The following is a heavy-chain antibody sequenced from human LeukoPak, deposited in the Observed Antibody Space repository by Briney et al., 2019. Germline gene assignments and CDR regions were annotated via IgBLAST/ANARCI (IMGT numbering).Heavy chain of an antibody. Sequence: PSETLSLTCTVSGGSISSSSYYWGWIRQPPGKGLEWIGSIYYSGSTYYNPSLKSRVTISVDTSKNQFSLKLSSVTAADTAVYYCARLGDGYVWGSYYFDYWGQGTLVTVSS. CDR3: ARLGDGYVWGSYYFDY. J-gene: IGHJ4*02. V-gene: IGHV4-39*01. D-gene: IGHD3-16*01. CDR1: GGSISSSSYY. CDR2: IYYSGST.